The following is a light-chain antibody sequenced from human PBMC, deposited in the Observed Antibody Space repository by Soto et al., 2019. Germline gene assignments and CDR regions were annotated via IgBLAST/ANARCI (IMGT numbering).Light chain of an antibody. CDR1: QSISSW. Sequence: DIQMTQSPSTLSASVGDRVNITCRASQSISSWLAWYQQKPGKAPNLLIYKASSLESGVPSRFSGSGSGTEFTLTISSLQSDDFATYYCHHYITYPVTFGQGTKVEIK. CDR2: KAS. CDR3: HHYITYPVT. V-gene: IGKV1-5*03. J-gene: IGKJ1*01.